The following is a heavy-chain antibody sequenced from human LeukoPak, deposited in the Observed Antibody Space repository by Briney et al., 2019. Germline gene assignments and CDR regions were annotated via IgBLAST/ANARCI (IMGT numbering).Heavy chain of an antibody. CDR1: GYTFTGYY. CDR3: ARVVDGGWYVFHY. V-gene: IGHV1-2*02. CDR2: INPNSGGT. D-gene: IGHD6-19*01. J-gene: IGHJ4*02. Sequence: GASVKVSCEASGYTFTGYYMHWVRQAPGQGLEWMGWINPNSGGTNYAQKFQGRVTMTRDTSISTAYMELSRLRSDDAAVYYCARVVDGGWYVFHYWGQGTLVTVSS.